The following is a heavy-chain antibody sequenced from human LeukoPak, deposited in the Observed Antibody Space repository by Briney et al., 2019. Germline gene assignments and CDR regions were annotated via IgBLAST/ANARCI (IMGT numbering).Heavy chain of an antibody. Sequence: GGSLRLSCAGSGFIFSNYVMNWVRQAPGKGLEWVSSISGRGVSTNYADFVKGRFTISRDNSKSTLYLQMNSLRAEDTAVYYCATGPATVGITTRDFWGQGTLVTVSS. D-gene: IGHD1-26*01. CDR3: ATGPATVGITTRDF. CDR2: ISGRGVST. J-gene: IGHJ4*02. V-gene: IGHV3-23*01. CDR1: GFIFSNYV.